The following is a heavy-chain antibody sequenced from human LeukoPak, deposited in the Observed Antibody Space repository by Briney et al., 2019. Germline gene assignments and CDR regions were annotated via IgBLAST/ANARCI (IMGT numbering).Heavy chain of an antibody. V-gene: IGHV4-59*01. Sequence: SETLSLTCTVSGGTISSYYWSWIRQPPGKGLEWIGYIYYSGSTNYNPSLKSRVTISVDTSKNQFSLKLSSVTAADTAVYYCARASVAGVGYWGQGTLVTVSS. CDR2: IYYSGST. CDR1: GGTISSYY. D-gene: IGHD6-19*01. J-gene: IGHJ4*02. CDR3: ARASVAGVGY.